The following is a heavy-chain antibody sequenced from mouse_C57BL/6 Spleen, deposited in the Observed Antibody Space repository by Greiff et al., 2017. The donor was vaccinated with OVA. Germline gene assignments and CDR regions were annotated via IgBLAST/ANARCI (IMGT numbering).Heavy chain of an antibody. CDR3: ARLRAQTTGFDY. CDR1: GYAFSSSW. V-gene: IGHV1-82*01. J-gene: IGHJ2*01. D-gene: IGHD3-2*02. Sequence: VKLMESGPELVKPGASVKISCKASGYAFSSSWMNWVKQRPGKGLEWIGRIYPGDGDTNYNGKFKGKATLTADKSSSTAYMQLSSLTSEDSAVYFCARLRAQTTGFDYWGQGTTLTVSS. CDR2: IYPGDGDT.